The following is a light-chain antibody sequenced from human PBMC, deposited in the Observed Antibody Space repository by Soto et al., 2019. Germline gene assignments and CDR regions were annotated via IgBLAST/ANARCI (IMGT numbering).Light chain of an antibody. CDR2: DAS. Sequence: DIQMTQSPSTLSASVGDRVTITCRASQSISSWFAWYQQRPGQAPKLLIYDASDLDSGVPPRFGGSGSETEFTLTISSLQPDDFATYYCQQYNNYPWTFGQGTKVDIK. CDR1: QSISSW. CDR3: QQYNNYPWT. V-gene: IGKV1-5*01. J-gene: IGKJ1*01.